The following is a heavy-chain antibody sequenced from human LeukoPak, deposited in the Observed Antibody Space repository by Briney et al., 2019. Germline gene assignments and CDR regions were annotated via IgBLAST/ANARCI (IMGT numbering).Heavy chain of an antibody. CDR1: GFTFSSYS. CDR2: ISSSSSYI. CDR3: ARDSEDIVVVPAAMHD. J-gene: IGHJ1*01. V-gene: IGHV3-21*01. Sequence: GGSLRLSCAASGFTFSSYSMNWVRPAPGKGLEWVSSISSSSSYIYYADSVKGRFTISRDNAKNSLYLQMNSLRAEDTAVYYCARDSEDIVVVPAAMHDWGQGTLVTVSS. D-gene: IGHD2-2*01.